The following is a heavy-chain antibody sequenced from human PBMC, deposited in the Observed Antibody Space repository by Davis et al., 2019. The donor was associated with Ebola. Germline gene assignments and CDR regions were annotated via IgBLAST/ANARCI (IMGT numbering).Heavy chain of an antibody. D-gene: IGHD2-2*02. Sequence: ASVKVSCKASGYTFNLYGISWVRQAPGQGLEWMGWISAYNGNTNYAQRFQDRVTMTTDTSTNTAYMEVRSLRSDDTAMYYCARDGSVAAIELDYWGQGTLVTVSS. V-gene: IGHV1-18*01. J-gene: IGHJ4*02. CDR1: GYTFNLYG. CDR2: ISAYNGNT. CDR3: ARDGSVAAIELDY.